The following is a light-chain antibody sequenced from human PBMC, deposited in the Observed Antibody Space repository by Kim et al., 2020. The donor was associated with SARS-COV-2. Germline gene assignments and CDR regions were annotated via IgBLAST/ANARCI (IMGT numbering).Light chain of an antibody. V-gene: IGKV4-1*01. J-gene: IGKJ4*01. Sequence: ATINCKSSQSILSTFTNKNYLAWYQQKPGQPPQLLIYWASTRESGVPDRFTGSGSGSYFALTISSLQAEDVAAYYCQQYYTAPFTFGGGTKVDIK. CDR1: QSILSTFTNKNY. CDR3: QQYYTAPFT. CDR2: WAS.